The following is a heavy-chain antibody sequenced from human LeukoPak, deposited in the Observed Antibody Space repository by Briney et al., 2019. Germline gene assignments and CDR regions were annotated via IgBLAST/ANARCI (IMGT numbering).Heavy chain of an antibody. V-gene: IGHV3-7*01. J-gene: IGHJ6*03. CDR2: IKQDGSER. CDR1: EFPFSSYG. CDR3: ARVGPDYYYMDV. Sequence: HPGGSLRLSCAASEFPFSSYGMSWVRQAPGKGLEWVANIKQDGSERYYVDSVKGRFTISRDNAKNSLYLQMNSLRAEDTAVYYCARVGPDYYYMDVWGKGTTVTVSS.